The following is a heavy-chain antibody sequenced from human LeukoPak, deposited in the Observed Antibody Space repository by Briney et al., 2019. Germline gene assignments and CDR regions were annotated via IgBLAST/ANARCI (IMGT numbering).Heavy chain of an antibody. CDR1: GFTFNTYS. J-gene: IGHJ4*02. CDR2: ISDRGSYI. V-gene: IGHV3-21*01. CDR3: ANHLACGSTSCPSFDD. Sequence: GGSLRLSCTASGFTFNTYSMNWVRQAPGKGLEWVASISDRGSYIYYTDSVKGRFTITRDNAKNSLYLQMNSLRADDTAVYYCANHLACGSTSCPSFDDWGQGTLVTVSS. D-gene: IGHD2-2*01.